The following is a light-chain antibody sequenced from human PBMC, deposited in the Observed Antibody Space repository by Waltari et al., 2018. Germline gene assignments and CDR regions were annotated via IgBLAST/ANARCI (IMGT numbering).Light chain of an antibody. Sequence: EVVLTQSPATLSVSPGERVTLSCRASQSVGYNLAWFQQQPGQAPRLLIYGAPTRATDIPDRFSGSGSGTAFTLTISSLQSEDCANYYCQQYNNWQITFGQGTRLDLK. CDR2: GAP. CDR1: QSVGYN. CDR3: QQYNNWQIT. J-gene: IGKJ5*01. V-gene: IGKV3-15*01.